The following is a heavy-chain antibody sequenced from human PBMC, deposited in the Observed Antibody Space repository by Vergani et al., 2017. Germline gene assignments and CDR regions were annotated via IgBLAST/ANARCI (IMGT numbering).Heavy chain of an antibody. D-gene: IGHD3-16*01. CDR3: ARCRYLGDYGYDGLDI. Sequence: QVHLLQSGAEVKKPGASVRVSCRASGYSFTAYYIHWVRQTPGQGLQWMGWIRPDGGATKYAQNFQDRVTMTRDTSIRAAYMDLNGLTSDDTAVYYCARCRYLGDYGYDGLDIWGQGTVVTVSS. J-gene: IGHJ3*02. CDR1: GYSFTAYY. V-gene: IGHV1-2*02. CDR2: IRPDGGAT.